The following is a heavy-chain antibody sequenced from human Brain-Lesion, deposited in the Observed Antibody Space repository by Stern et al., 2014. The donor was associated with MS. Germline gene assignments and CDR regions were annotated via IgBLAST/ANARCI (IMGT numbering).Heavy chain of an antibody. CDR2: INPKSGGT. Sequence: VQLEESGAEVKKPGASVKVSCKASGYTFTGYYMHWVRQAPGQGLEWMGGINPKSGGTNYAQKFQGWVTMTRDTSINTAYMELSRLRSDDTAVYYCATYYYDSTGYNDFWGQGTLVTVSS. D-gene: IGHD3-22*01. V-gene: IGHV1-2*04. CDR3: ATYYYDSTGYNDF. J-gene: IGHJ4*02. CDR1: GYTFTGYY.